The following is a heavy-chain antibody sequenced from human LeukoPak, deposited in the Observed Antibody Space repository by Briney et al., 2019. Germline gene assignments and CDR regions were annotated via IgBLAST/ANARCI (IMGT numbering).Heavy chain of an antibody. CDR3: AGDLANWGNRYFDL. CDR1: GGSISSYY. V-gene: IGHV4-59*01. J-gene: IGHJ2*01. D-gene: IGHD7-27*01. CDR2: IYYSGST. Sequence: PSETLSLTCTVSGGSISSYYWSWIRQPPGKGREWIGYIYYSGSTNYNPSLKSRVTISVDTSKNQFSLKLSSVTAADTAVYYCAGDLANWGNRYFDLGGGGTLVTVSA.